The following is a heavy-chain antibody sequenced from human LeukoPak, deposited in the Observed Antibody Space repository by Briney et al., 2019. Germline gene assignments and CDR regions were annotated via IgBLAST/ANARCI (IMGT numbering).Heavy chain of an antibody. V-gene: IGHV3-21*01. Sequence: PGGSLRLSCAASGFTFSSYNMNWVRQAPGKGLEWVSSIDSTSSYIFYADSLKGRFTISRDNAKKSLYLQMNSLRAEDTAVYYCARDELRGMDVWGQGTTVTVS. CDR2: IDSTSSYI. J-gene: IGHJ6*02. D-gene: IGHD1-7*01. CDR1: GFTFSSYN. CDR3: ARDELRGMDV.